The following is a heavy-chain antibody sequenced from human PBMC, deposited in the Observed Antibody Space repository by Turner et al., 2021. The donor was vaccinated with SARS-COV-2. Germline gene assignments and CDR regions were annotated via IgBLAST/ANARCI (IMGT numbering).Heavy chain of an antibody. J-gene: IGHJ5*02. CDR3: ATAPPIAAAGRWFAP. CDR1: GYTLTALS. V-gene: IGHV1-24*01. D-gene: IGHD6-13*01. Sequence: QVQLVQSGAEVKKTGASVKVSCKVSGYTLTALSMHWVRQAPGKGLEWIGGFDPEDGDTTYAQKCQGRVTMTEATSTDTAYMELSSLGSEATALYYCATAPPIAAAGRWFAPWGQGTLVTVSS. CDR2: FDPEDGDT.